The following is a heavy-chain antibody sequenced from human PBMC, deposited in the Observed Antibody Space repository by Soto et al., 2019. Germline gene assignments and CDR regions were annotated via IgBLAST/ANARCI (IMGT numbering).Heavy chain of an antibody. D-gene: IGHD3-22*01. CDR3: ARTYYYDSSGYYYYFDY. Sequence: SGPTLVNPTPTLTLTCTFSGFSLSTSGMRVSWIRQPPGKALEWLARIDWDDDKFYSTSLKTRLTISKDTSKNQVVLTMTNMDPVDTATYYCARTYYYDSSGYYYYFDYWGQGTLVTVSS. V-gene: IGHV2-70*04. J-gene: IGHJ4*02. CDR1: GFSLSTSGMR. CDR2: IDWDDDK.